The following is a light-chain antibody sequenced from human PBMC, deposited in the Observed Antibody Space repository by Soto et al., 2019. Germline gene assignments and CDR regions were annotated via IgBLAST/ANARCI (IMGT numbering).Light chain of an antibody. CDR3: QHYGSSMFT. CDR1: QSISSTY. J-gene: IGKJ2*01. Sequence: EIVFTQSPGTLSLSPGERATLSCRASQSISSTYLAWYQQKHGQAPRLLIYGASSRETGIPARFSGSGSGTEFTLTISRLEPEDFAVYYCQHYGSSMFTFGQGTKVDIK. V-gene: IGKV3-20*01. CDR2: GAS.